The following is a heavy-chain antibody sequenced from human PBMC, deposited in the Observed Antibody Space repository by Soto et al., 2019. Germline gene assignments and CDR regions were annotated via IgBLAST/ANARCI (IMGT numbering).Heavy chain of an antibody. CDR1: CGSIISGGYY. V-gene: IGHV4-31*03. D-gene: IGHD1-1*01. CDR2: IYYSGST. J-gene: IGHJ6*02. CDR3: ARDPRYRGYGMDV. Sequence: KPSETLSLTCTFSCGSIISGGYYWSWIRQHPGKGLEWIGYIYYSGSTYYNPSLKSRVTISVDTSKNQFSLKLSSVTAADTAVYYCARDPRYRGYGMDVWGQGTTVTVSS.